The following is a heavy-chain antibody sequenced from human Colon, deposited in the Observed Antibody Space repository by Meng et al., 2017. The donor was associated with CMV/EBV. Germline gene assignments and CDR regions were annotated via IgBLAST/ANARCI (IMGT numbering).Heavy chain of an antibody. CDR3: ASETEGSNYDAFDI. CDR1: GFTFSSSE. CDR2: ISSGGVDI. J-gene: IGHJ3*02. V-gene: IGHV3-48*03. D-gene: IGHD4-11*01. Sequence: GGSLRLSCAASGFTFSSSEMNWVRQAPGKGLEWVSYISSGGVDIQYADSVKGRFTISRDNAKNSLYLQMNSLRVEDTAVYYCASETEGSNYDAFDIWGQGTMVTVSS.